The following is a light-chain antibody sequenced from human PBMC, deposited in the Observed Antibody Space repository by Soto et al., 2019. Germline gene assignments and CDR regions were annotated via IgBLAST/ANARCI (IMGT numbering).Light chain of an antibody. CDR1: QSINSY. CDR3: QQRSNWPLT. Sequence: EIVLTQSPATLSLSPGERATLSCRASQSINSYLAWYQQKPGQAPRLLIYDASNRATGIPARCSGSGSGTDLTLTISSLEPEDFAVYYCQQRSNWPLTFGPGTKVDIK. J-gene: IGKJ3*01. V-gene: IGKV3-11*01. CDR2: DAS.